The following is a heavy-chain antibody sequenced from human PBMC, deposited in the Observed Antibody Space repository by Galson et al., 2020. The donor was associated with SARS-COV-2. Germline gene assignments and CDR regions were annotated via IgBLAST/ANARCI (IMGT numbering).Heavy chain of an antibody. V-gene: IGHV3-15*01. CDR3: TTDAGTREYYDFWSGTPNDY. CDR1: GFTFSNAW. CDR2: IKSKTDGGTT. Sequence: GGSLRLSCAASGFTFSNAWMSWVRQAPGKGLEWVGRIKSKTDGGTTDYAAPVKGRFTISRDDSKNTLYLQMNSLKTEDTAVYYCTTDAGTREYYDFWSGTPNDYWGQGTLVTVSS. J-gene: IGHJ4*02. D-gene: IGHD3-3*01.